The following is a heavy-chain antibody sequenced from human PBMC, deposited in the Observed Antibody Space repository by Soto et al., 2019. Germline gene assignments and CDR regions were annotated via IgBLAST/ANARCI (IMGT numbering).Heavy chain of an antibody. V-gene: IGHV4-59*01. CDR2: IYYSGST. Sequence: PSETLSLTCTVSGGSISSYYWSWIRQPPGKGLEWIGYIYYSGSTNCNPSLKSRVTISVDTSKNQLSLKLSSATAADTAVYYCARGSKTYYYDSSGPNFDYWGQGTLVTVSS. D-gene: IGHD3-22*01. J-gene: IGHJ4*02. CDR3: ARGSKTYYYDSSGPNFDY. CDR1: GGSISSYY.